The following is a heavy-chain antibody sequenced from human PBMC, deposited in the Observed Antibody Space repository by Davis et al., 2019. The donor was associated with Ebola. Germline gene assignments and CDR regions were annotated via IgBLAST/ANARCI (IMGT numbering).Heavy chain of an antibody. CDR2: IIPIFGTA. CDR1: GGTFSSYA. V-gene: IGHV1-69*06. CDR3: ASMDYDILTGYYNPSFFDY. Sequence: AASVKVSCKASGGTFSSYAISWVRQAPGQGLEWMGGIIPIFGTANYAQKFQGRVTITADKSTSTAYMELSSLRSEETAVYYCASMDYDILTGYYNPSFFDYWGQGTLVTVSS. J-gene: IGHJ4*02. D-gene: IGHD3-9*01.